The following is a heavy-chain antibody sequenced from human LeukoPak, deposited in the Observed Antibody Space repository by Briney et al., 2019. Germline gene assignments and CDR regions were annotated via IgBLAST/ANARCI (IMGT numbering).Heavy chain of an antibody. CDR1: GFNYSSYT. CDR2: ISASRGIT. J-gene: IGHJ2*01. Sequence: GGSLRLSCAASGFNYSSYTMNWVRQAPGMGLEWLSYISASRGITYYADSVKGRFTISRDNAKNSLYLQMNSLRAEDMALYYCAKAMTTVTKDKNWYFDLWGRGTLVTVSS. D-gene: IGHD4-17*01. CDR3: AKAMTTVTKDKNWYFDL. V-gene: IGHV3-48*01.